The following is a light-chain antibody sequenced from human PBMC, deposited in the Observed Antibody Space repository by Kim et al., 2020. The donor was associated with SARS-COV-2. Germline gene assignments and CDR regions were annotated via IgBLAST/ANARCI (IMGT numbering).Light chain of an antibody. J-gene: IGLJ3*02. CDR3: AAWDDSLNGWV. CDR2: CNN. Sequence: QSVLTQPPSASGTPGQRVTISCSGSSSNIGSNPVNWYQQLPGTAPKLLIYCNNQRPSGVPDRFSGSKSGTSASLAISGLQSEDEVDYYCAAWDDSLNGWVFGGGTQLTVL. V-gene: IGLV1-44*01. CDR1: SSNIGSNP.